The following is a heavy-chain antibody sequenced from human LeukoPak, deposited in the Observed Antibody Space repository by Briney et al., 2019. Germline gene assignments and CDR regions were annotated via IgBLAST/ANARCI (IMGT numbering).Heavy chain of an antibody. D-gene: IGHD6-19*01. Sequence: PGGSLRLSCRTSGFTFGDYALSWVRQAPGKGLEWVGFTRSKVYGGTTEYAASVTARVIISRDDSESIAYLQMNSLKIEDTAMYYCSRVSTSGSYGRFDALHIWSQGTMVTVSS. J-gene: IGHJ3*02. CDR3: SRVSTSGSYGRFDALHI. CDR2: TRSKVYGGTT. V-gene: IGHV3-49*04. CDR1: GFTFGDYA.